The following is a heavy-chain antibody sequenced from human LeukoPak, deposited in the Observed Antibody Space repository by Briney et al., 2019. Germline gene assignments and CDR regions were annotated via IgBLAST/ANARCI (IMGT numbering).Heavy chain of an antibody. V-gene: IGHV4-34*01. CDR3: ARLPDYYSRHGAPG. D-gene: IGHD3-10*01. CDR1: GGSFSGYY. Sequence: SETLSLTCAVYGGSFSGYYWSWIRQPPEKGLEWIGEINHSGSTNYNPSLKSRVTISVDTSKNQFSLKLSSVTAADTAVYYCARLPDYYSRHGAPGWGQGTLVTVSS. CDR2: INHSGST. J-gene: IGHJ4*02.